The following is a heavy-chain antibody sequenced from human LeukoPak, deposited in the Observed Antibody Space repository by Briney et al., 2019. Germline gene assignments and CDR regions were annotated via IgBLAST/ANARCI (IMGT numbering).Heavy chain of an antibody. D-gene: IGHD1-26*01. Sequence: SSETLSLTCTVSGGSISSYYWSWIRQPPGKGLEWIGYIYYSGSTNYNPSLKSRVTISVDTSKNQFSLKLTSVTAADTAMYYCAREGSGSYWGQGTLVTVSS. CDR2: IYYSGST. J-gene: IGHJ4*02. V-gene: IGHV4-59*12. CDR3: AREGSGSY. CDR1: GGSISSYY.